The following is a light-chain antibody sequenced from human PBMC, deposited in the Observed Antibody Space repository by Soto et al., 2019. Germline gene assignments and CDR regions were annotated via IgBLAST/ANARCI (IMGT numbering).Light chain of an antibody. Sequence: EIVLTQSPGTLSLSPGERATLSCRASQSVGGNYLAWFQQKPGQAPRLLVYGASKRAAGIPDRFSGGGSGTDFTLTISRLDPEDFAVYYCQQYGSSPWTFGQGPEVEVK. CDR3: QQYGSSPWT. V-gene: IGKV3-20*01. CDR2: GAS. J-gene: IGKJ1*01. CDR1: QSVGGNY.